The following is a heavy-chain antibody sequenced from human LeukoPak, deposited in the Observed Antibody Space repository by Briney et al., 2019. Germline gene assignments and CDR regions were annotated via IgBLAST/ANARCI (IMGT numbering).Heavy chain of an antibody. Sequence: AASVKVSCKASGGTFSSYAISWVRQAPGQGLEWMGGIIPIFGTANYAQKFQGRVTITTDVSTSTAYMELSSLRSEDTAVYYCASRGSSPEFDYWGQGTLVTVSS. D-gene: IGHD6-6*01. CDR2: IIPIFGTA. J-gene: IGHJ4*02. CDR1: GGTFSSYA. CDR3: ASRGSSPEFDY. V-gene: IGHV1-69*05.